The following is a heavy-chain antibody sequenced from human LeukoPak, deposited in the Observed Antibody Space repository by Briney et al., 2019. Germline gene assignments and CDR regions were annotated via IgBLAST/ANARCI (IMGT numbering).Heavy chain of an antibody. CDR3: ARGGKPAAFDI. Sequence: GGSLRLSCAASGFTFSNYDMHWVRQATGKGLEWISAIDTAGVTYYSGSMKGRFTISRENAKNSFYLQMNSLRAGDTAVYYCARGGKPAAFDIWGQGTMVTVSS. J-gene: IGHJ3*02. CDR1: GFTFSNYD. V-gene: IGHV3-13*04. D-gene: IGHD1-14*01. CDR2: IDTAGVT.